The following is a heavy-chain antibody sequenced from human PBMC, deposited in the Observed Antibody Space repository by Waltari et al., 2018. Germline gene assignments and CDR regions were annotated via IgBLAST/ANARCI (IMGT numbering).Heavy chain of an antibody. CDR2: MKQDGSET. J-gene: IGHJ4*02. V-gene: IGHV3-7*04. D-gene: IGHD6-19*01. Sequence: EVQLVESGGSVVQPGGSLRLSCAASGLPLSRFSMSWVRQAPGKGLEWVATMKQDGSETNYVDSVKGRFTISRDDANNSLYLQMNSLRAEDTALYYCTRGSGWYHYWGQGTLVTVSS. CDR3: TRGSGWYHY. CDR1: GLPLSRFS.